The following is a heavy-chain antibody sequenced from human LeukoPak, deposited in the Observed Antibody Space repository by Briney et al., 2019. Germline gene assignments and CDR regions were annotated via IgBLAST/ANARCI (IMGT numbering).Heavy chain of an antibody. CDR1: GGFISSGSYY. CDR2: IYTSGST. D-gene: IGHD3-22*01. V-gene: IGHV4-61*02. J-gene: IGHJ4*02. Sequence: PSETLSLTCTVSGGFISSGSYYWSWIRQPAGKGLEWIGRIYTSGSTNYNPSLKSRVTISVDTSKNQFSLKLSSVTAADTAVYYCAREGYYYDSSGSDYWGQGTLVTVSS. CDR3: AREGYYYDSSGSDY.